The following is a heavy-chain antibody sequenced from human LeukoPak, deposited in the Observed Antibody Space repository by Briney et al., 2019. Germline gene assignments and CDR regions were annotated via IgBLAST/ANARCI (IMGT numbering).Heavy chain of an antibody. D-gene: IGHD2-2*01. CDR2: INPNGGDT. J-gene: IGHJ4*02. V-gene: IGHV1-2*06. Sequence: ASVKVSCKAGGYNFPAYVVHWVRQAPGQGLEWMGRINPNGGDTNYAQKFQGRVTMASDTSISTAYMELSSLISDDTAVYYCARVGFTTSWSNFDYWGQGTLVTVSS. CDR3: ARVGFTTSWSNFDY. CDR1: GYNFPAYV.